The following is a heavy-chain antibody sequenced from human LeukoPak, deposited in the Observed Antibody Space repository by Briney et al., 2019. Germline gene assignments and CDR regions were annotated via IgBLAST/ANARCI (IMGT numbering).Heavy chain of an antibody. V-gene: IGHV4-61*02. J-gene: IGHJ3*02. CDR3: ARDSDAFDI. Sequence: SETLSLTCTVSGGSISSGSYYWSWIRQPAGKGLEWIGRIYTSGSTNYNPSLKSRATISVDTSKNQFSLKLSSVTAADTAVYYCARDSDAFDIWGQGTMVTVSS. CDR1: GGSISSGSYY. CDR2: IYTSGST.